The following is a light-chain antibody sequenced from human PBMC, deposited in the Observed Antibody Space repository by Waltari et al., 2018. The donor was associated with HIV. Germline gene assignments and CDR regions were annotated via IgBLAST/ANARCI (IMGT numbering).Light chain of an antibody. J-gene: IGLJ3*02. CDR1: TSNIGTHN. CDR3: SAWDASLGAWM. CDR2: SNI. V-gene: IGLV1-44*01. Sequence: QSVLTQPPSASVTHGQRIILSCSGSTSNIGTHNVNWYQQLPGTTPRHLMHSNIQRPSGVPDRFSGSRSGTSASLAISGLQSEDEADYYGSAWDASLGAWMFGGGTKLTVL.